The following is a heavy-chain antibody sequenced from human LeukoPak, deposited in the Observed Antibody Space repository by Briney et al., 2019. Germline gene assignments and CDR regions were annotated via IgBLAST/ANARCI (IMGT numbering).Heavy chain of an antibody. CDR2: INPNSGGT. Sequence: ASVKVSCKASGYTFTGYYMHWVRQAPGQGLEWMGWINPNSGGTNYAQKFQGRVTMTRDTSISTAYMELSRLRSDDTAVYYRASSGYDLNYYYYYYMDVWGKGTTVTVSS. V-gene: IGHV1-2*02. CDR3: ASSGYDLNYYYYYYMDV. D-gene: IGHD5-12*01. J-gene: IGHJ6*03. CDR1: GYTFTGYY.